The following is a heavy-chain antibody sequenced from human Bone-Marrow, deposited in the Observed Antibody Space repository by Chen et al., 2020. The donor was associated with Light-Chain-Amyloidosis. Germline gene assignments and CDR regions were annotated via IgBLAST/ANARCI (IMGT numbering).Heavy chain of an antibody. CDR1: GGSISSSNW. J-gene: IGHJ6*02. CDR2: IDHSGST. Sequence: QVQLQESGPGLVKPSGTLSLTCAVSGGSISSSNWWRWVRQPPGKGMAWNGEIDHSGSTNYNPSLKSLVTISVNPSQNQFSLKPSSETAAAAAVSYCVRVVRLAAGRAGGYYGMYVWVPGTTVTVSS. V-gene: IGHV4-4*02. D-gene: IGHD6-13*01. CDR3: VRVVRLAAGRAGGYYGMYV.